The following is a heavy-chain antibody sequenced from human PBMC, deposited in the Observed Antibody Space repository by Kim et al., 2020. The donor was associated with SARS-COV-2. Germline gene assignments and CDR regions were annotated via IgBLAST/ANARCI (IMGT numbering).Heavy chain of an antibody. CDR2: IWYDGSNK. J-gene: IGHJ3*01. Sequence: GGSLRLSCAASGFTFSIYDIHWVRQAPGKGLEWVAVIWYDGSNKYYADSVKGRFTISRDNSKNTLYLQMTSLRAEDTAVYYCATVQPQLVDFGAFDHWGHGTMVTVSS. V-gene: IGHV3-33*01. D-gene: IGHD6-13*01. CDR3: ATVQPQLVDFGAFDH. CDR1: GFTFSIYD.